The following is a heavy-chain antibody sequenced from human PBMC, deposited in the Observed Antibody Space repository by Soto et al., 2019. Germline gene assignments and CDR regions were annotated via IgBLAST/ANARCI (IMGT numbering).Heavy chain of an antibody. CDR3: ARQLSKRIAIFGVVRFDP. Sequence: QVQLVQSGPEVKKPGASVKVSCKASGYTFTSYGISWVRQAPGQGLEWMGWISAYDGNTNYAQKFQGRVTMTTDTSTTTAYMELRSIRSDDTALYYCARQLSKRIAIFGVVRFDPWGQGSLITVSS. D-gene: IGHD3-3*01. V-gene: IGHV1-18*01. CDR2: ISAYDGNT. J-gene: IGHJ5*02. CDR1: GYTFTSYG.